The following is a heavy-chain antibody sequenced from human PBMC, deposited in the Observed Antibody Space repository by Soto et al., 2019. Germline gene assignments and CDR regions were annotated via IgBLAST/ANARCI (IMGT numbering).Heavy chain of an antibody. CDR1: GGSISSGDYY. J-gene: IGHJ6*02. Sequence: QVQLQESGPGLVKPSQTLSLTCTVSGGSISSGDYYWSWIRQPPGKGLEWIGYIYYSGSTYYNPSVKSRVTISVDTSKNQFSLKLSSVTAADTAVYYCARTYGWGTIFGVVIGGYGMDVWGQGTTVTVSS. CDR3: ARTYGWGTIFGVVIGGYGMDV. CDR2: IYYSGST. V-gene: IGHV4-30-4*01. D-gene: IGHD3-3*01.